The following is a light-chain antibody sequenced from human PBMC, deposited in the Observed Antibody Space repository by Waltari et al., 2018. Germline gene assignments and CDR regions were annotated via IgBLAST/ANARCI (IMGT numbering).Light chain of an antibody. CDR2: KAS. V-gene: IGKV1-5*03. Sequence: DIQMTQSPSTLSASVGDRVTITCRASQSISSWLAWYQVRPGKAPKLLIQKASYLQSGVPSRFSGSESGTTEFTLSISSLQPDDFATYYYQHYSSAPYTFGQGTKLEIK. CDR3: QHYSSAPYT. J-gene: IGKJ2*01. CDR1: QSISSW.